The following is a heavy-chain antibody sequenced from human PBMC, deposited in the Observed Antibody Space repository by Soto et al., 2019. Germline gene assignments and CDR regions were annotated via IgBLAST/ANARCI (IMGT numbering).Heavy chain of an antibody. V-gene: IGHV3-30*18. CDR2: ISYDGSNK. D-gene: IGHD5-18*01. CDR3: AKSARGYRYGGFDY. Sequence: QVQLVESGGGVVQPGRSLRLSCAASGFTFSSYVMHWVRQAPGKGLEWVAVISYDGSNKYYADSVKGRFTISRDNSKNTLYLQMNSLRAEDTAVYYCAKSARGYRYGGFDYWGQGTLVTVSS. CDR1: GFTFSSYV. J-gene: IGHJ4*02.